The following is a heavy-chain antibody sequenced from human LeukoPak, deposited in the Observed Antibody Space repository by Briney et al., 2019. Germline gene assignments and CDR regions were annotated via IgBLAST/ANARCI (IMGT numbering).Heavy chain of an antibody. V-gene: IGHV4-34*01. Sequence: PSETLSLTCAVYAGSFTGYYWTWIRQPPGKGLEWIGEIDQSGSTNYNPSLKSRVTISVDTSKNQFSLKLSSVTAADTAVYYGARVPYYYDSSGGGNYYYYYMDVWGKGTTVTVSS. CDR1: AGSFTGYY. D-gene: IGHD3-22*01. CDR3: ARVPYYYDSSGGGNYYYYYMDV. J-gene: IGHJ6*03. CDR2: IDQSGST.